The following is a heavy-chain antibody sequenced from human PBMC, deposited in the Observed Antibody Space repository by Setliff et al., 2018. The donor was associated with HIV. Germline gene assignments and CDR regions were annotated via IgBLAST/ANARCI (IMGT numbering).Heavy chain of an antibody. D-gene: IGHD3-10*01. CDR3: ARLSGGMVPNY. V-gene: IGHV4-39*01. CDR2: IHHSGTA. Sequence: ETLSLTCTVSGGSITRTPYYWGWIRQPPGKGLEWIGSIHHSGTAYDNPSLKSRVTISVDPSENQILLRLSSVTAADTAVYYCARLSGGMVPNYWGQGTLVTVSS. J-gene: IGHJ4*02. CDR1: GGSITRTPYY.